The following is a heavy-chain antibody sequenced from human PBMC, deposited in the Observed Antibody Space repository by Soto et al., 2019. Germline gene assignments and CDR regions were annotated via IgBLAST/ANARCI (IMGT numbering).Heavy chain of an antibody. CDR3: ARLEGLATIAYSSDF. J-gene: IGHJ4*02. Sequence: QLQESGPGLVKPSETLSLTCSVSGDSINRDKYYWGWIRQPPGKGLEWIGSIYYRGNTYYNPSPQTRFTISLDNSKSQFSLRLNSVTAADSAVYFCARLEGLATIAYSSDFWGQGAQVTVSS. CDR2: IYYRGNT. CDR1: GDSINRDKYY. V-gene: IGHV4-39*01. D-gene: IGHD3-9*01.